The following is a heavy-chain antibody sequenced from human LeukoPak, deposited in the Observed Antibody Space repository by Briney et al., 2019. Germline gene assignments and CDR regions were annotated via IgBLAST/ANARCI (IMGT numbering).Heavy chain of an antibody. CDR2: ISSSSSYI. V-gene: IGHV3-21*01. Sequence: GGSLRLSCAASGFTFSSYSMNWVRQAPGKGLEWVSSISSSSSYIYYADSVKGRFAISRDNAKNSLYLQMNSLRAEDTAVYYCARLVVAAPYAFDIWGQGTMVTVSS. CDR3: ARLVVAAPYAFDI. CDR1: GFTFSSYS. D-gene: IGHD2-15*01. J-gene: IGHJ3*02.